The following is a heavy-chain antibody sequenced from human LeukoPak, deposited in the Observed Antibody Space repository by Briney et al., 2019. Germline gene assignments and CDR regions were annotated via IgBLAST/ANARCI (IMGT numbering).Heavy chain of an antibody. Sequence: GASVKVSCKAPGYTFTGHYMHWVRQAPGQGLEWMGWINPNSGDTKYALNFLGRVTMTRDTSIGTAYMELSSLRSDDTAVYYCARASKAAAVDYWGQGTLVTVSS. D-gene: IGHD6-13*01. CDR1: GYTFTGHY. J-gene: IGHJ4*02. V-gene: IGHV1-2*02. CDR2: INPNSGDT. CDR3: ARASKAAAVDY.